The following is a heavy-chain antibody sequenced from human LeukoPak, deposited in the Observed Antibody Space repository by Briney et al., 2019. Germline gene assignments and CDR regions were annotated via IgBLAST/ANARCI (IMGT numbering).Heavy chain of an antibody. CDR3: ARYVGVQFDP. CDR1: GYTFTGYY. V-gene: IGHV1-2*02. D-gene: IGHD2-8*01. J-gene: IGHJ5*02. CDR2: INPNSGGT. Sequence: ASVKVSCKASGYTFTGYYMHWVRQAPGQGLEWMGWINPNSGGTNYAQKFQGRVTMTRDTSTSTAYMELRSLRSGDTAVYYCARYVGVQFDPWGQGTLVTVSS.